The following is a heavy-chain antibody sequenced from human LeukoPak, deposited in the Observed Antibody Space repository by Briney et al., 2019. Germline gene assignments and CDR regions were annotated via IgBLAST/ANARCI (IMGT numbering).Heavy chain of an antibody. V-gene: IGHV3-13*01. CDR2: IGTAGDT. D-gene: IGHD3-3*01. Sequence: GGSLRLSCAAPGFTFSSYDMHWVRQATGKGLEWVSAIGTAGDTYYPGSVKGRFTISRENAKNSLYLQMNSLRAGDTAVYYCASYDFWSGYYSNWGQGTLVTVSS. CDR3: ASYDFWSGYYSN. J-gene: IGHJ4*02. CDR1: GFTFSSYD.